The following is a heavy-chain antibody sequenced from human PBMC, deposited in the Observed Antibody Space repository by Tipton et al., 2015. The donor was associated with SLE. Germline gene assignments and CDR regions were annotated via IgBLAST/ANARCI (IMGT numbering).Heavy chain of an antibody. CDR1: GFTFSSYE. CDR2: ISSSGSTI. CDR3: ARVGAYSGSSGLY. Sequence: SLRLSCAASGFTFSSYEMNWVRQAPGKGLEWVSYISSSGSTIYYADSVKGRFTISRGNAKNSLYLQMNSLRAEDTAVYYCARVGAYSGSSGLYWGQGTLVTVSS. J-gene: IGHJ4*02. V-gene: IGHV3-48*03. D-gene: IGHD6-6*01.